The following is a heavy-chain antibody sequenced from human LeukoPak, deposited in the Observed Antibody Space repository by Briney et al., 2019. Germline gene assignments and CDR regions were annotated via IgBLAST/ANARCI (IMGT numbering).Heavy chain of an antibody. Sequence: GGSLRLSCAASGFTFSSYEMNWVRQAPGKGLEWVSYISSSGSTIYYADSVKGRFTISRDNAKNSLYLQMNSLGPEDTAVYYCARIWVELVGGAFDIWGQGTMVTVSS. V-gene: IGHV3-48*03. CDR2: ISSSGSTI. CDR1: GFTFSSYE. CDR3: ARIWVELVGGAFDI. D-gene: IGHD6-13*01. J-gene: IGHJ3*02.